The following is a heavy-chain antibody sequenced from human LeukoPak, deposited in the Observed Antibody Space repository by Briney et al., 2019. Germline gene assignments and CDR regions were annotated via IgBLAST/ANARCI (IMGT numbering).Heavy chain of an antibody. V-gene: IGHV3-21*01. D-gene: IGHD1/OR15-1a*01. Sequence: GGSLRLSCAASGFTFSSYSMNWVRQAPGKGLEWVSSISSSSSYIYYADSVKGRFTISRDNAKNSLYLQMNSLRAEDTAVYYCARASAEQGFLFDYWGQGTLVTVSS. CDR3: ARASAEQGFLFDY. CDR1: GFTFSSYS. CDR2: ISSSSSYI. J-gene: IGHJ4*02.